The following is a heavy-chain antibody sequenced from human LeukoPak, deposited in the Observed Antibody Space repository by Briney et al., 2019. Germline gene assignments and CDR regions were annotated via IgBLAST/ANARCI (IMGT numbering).Heavy chain of an antibody. CDR1: GYSFTSYW. CDR3: ARRHDNGGYARIDY. CDR2: IYGGDSDT. V-gene: IGHV5-51*01. D-gene: IGHD3-22*01. Sequence: GESLKISCKGSGYSFTSYWIGWVRQMPGKGLEWMGIIYGGDSDTRYRPSFQGQVTISADKSINTVYLQWSSLKASDTAMYYCARRHDNGGYARIDYWGQGTLVTVSA. J-gene: IGHJ4*02.